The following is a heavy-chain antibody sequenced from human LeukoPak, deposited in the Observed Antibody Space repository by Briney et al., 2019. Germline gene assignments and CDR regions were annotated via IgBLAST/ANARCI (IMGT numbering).Heavy chain of an antibody. CDR3: TRDLYGQVDY. CDR1: GGSISSGGYS. Sequence: SQTLSLTCAVSGGSISSGGYSWSWIRQPPGKGLEWIGYIYHSGSTDYNPSLKSRVTISVDTSKNQFSLKLTSVTAADTAVYYCTRDLYGQVDYWGQGTLVTVSS. J-gene: IGHJ4*02. CDR2: IYHSGST. V-gene: IGHV4-30-4*07. D-gene: IGHD3-10*01.